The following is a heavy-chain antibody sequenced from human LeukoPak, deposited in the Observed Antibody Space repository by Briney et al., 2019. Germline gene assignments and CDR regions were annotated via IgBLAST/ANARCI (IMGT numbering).Heavy chain of an antibody. CDR3: ARDFVLRYFDWLTGDYFDY. Sequence: PGGSLRLSCAASGFTFSTSSVYWVRQAPGKGLEWVSAISGTSRYIYYADSVKGRFTISRDNAKNSLFLQMNSLRAEDTAVYYCARDFVLRYFDWLTGDYFDYWGQGTLVTVSS. V-gene: IGHV3-21*01. J-gene: IGHJ4*02. CDR1: GFTFSTSS. D-gene: IGHD3-9*01. CDR2: ISGTSRYI.